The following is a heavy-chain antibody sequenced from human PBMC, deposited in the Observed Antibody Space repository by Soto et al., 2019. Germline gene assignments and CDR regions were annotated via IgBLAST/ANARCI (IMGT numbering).Heavy chain of an antibody. CDR2: IYYSGST. V-gene: IGHV4-39*01. CDR3: ATNLYDFWSGSVSDKEDY. D-gene: IGHD3-3*01. CDR1: GGSISSSSYY. Sequence: ETLSLTCTVSGGSISSSSYYWGWIRQPPGKGLEWIGSIYYSGSTYYNPSLKSRVTISVDTSKNQFSLKLSSVTAADTAVYYCATNLYDFWSGSVSDKEDYWGQGTLVTVSS. J-gene: IGHJ4*02.